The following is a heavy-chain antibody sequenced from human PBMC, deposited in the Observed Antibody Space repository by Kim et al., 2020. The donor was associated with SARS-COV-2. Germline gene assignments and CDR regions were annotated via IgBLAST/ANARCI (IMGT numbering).Heavy chain of an antibody. CDR1: GFSFSSYG. D-gene: IGHD3-3*01. Sequence: GGSLRLSCAASGFSFSSYGMHWVRQAPGKGLEWVAYIWYDGSNKYYGDSVKGRFTISRDNSKNTLYLQMNSLRAEDTAVYDRARDLALEYYYGMDVWYQG. CDR3: ARDLALEYYYGMDV. V-gene: IGHV3-33*01. J-gene: IGHJ6*02. CDR2: IWYDGSNK.